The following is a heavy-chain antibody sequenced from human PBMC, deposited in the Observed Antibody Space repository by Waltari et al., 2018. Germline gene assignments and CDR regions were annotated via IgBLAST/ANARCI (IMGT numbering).Heavy chain of an antibody. Sequence: QVQLVQSGAEVKKPGSSVKVTCKASGGTFSSSAISWVRQASGHGLEWTGRTIPILGIANYAQEFEGRGTITADKYTSTAYMEVSSLRSEDTAVYYCARNKKRWPRLGYYYGMDVWGQGTTVTVSS. CDR3: ARNKKRWPRLGYYYGMDV. J-gene: IGHJ6*02. CDR1: GGTFSSSA. D-gene: IGHD3-16*01. CDR2: TIPILGIA. V-gene: IGHV1-69*04.